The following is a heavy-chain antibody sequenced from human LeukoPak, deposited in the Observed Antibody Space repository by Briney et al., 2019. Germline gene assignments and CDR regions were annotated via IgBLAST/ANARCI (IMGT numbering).Heavy chain of an antibody. Sequence: GGSLRLSCVTSGFMFSSYGMHWVRHAPGKGLEWVAFTRSDGSDKYYRDSVKGRFTISRDNSKNTLYLQMNSLRAEDTAVYYCGKHDSASDYWGQGALVTVSS. CDR1: GFMFSSYG. CDR2: TRSDGSDK. J-gene: IGHJ4*02. D-gene: IGHD1-26*01. V-gene: IGHV3-30*02. CDR3: GKHDSASDY.